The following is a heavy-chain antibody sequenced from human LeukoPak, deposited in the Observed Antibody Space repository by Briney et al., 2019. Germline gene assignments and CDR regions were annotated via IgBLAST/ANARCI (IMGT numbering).Heavy chain of an antibody. CDR3: AKASHSGWYGGTNWFDP. CDR1: GFSFTTYW. CDR2: ISGSGGST. D-gene: IGHD6-19*01. V-gene: IGHV3-23*01. Sequence: GGSLRLSCAASGFSFTTYWMNWVRQAPGKGLEWVSAISGSGGSTYYADSVKGRFTISRDNSKNTLYLQMNSLRAEDTAVYYCAKASHSGWYGGTNWFDPWGQGTLVTVSS. J-gene: IGHJ5*02.